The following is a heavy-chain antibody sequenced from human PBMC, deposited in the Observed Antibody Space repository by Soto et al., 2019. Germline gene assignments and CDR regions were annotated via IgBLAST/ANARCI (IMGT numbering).Heavy chain of an antibody. D-gene: IGHD3-9*01. Sequence: SETLSLTCSVSGASISSYYWTWIRQPPGGGLEWIGYMHHTQGTNDNPSLRGRVHMSIDTSMNQFSLRLTSVTAADTAVYYCERVPPVGYFDCLDTWGHGTLVTVSS. V-gene: IGHV4-59*01. J-gene: IGHJ5*01. CDR3: ERVPPVGYFDCLDT. CDR2: MHHTQGT. CDR1: GASISSYY.